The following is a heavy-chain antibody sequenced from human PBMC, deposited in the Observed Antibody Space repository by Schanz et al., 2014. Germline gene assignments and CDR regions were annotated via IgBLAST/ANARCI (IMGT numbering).Heavy chain of an antibody. CDR3: ARDPYSASYFPSPPLYGLDV. CDR2: IIPILDIT. V-gene: IGHV1-69*04. J-gene: IGHJ6*02. Sequence: QVQLVQSGAEVKKPGSSVKVSCKASGGTFSSFAIFWVRQAPGQGLEWMGTIIPILDITNYAQKFQGRVTMTRATSTSTVNMELTSLRSEDTAVYYCARDPYSASYFPSPPLYGLDVWGQGTTVTVSS. CDR1: GGTFSSFA. D-gene: IGHD1-26*01.